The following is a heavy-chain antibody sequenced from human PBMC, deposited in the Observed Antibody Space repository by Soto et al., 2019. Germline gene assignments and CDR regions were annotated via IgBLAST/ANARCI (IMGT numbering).Heavy chain of an antibody. D-gene: IGHD2-15*01. Sequence: QVQLVQSGGGVVQPGRSLRLSCAASGFDFNTYGLHWVRQAPGKGLEWVAGISFDGGNQYYADSVKGRFTISRDKSNNTLLMQMNSLGAEDTATYYCAKDSSTAGGSGGWLDPWGHGTLVIVSS. CDR1: GFDFNTYG. CDR2: ISFDGGNQ. V-gene: IGHV3-30*18. J-gene: IGHJ5*02. CDR3: AKDSSTAGGSGGWLDP.